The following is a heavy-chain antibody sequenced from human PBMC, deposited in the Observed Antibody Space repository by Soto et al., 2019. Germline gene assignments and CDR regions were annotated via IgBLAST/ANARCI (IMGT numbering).Heavy chain of an antibody. CDR2: FYYGGRT. CDR1: GGSISSSSYY. J-gene: IGHJ6*02. CDR3: AGGDYYHSSGYYFYYYTMDV. V-gene: IGHV4-39*01. D-gene: IGHD3-22*01. Sequence: SETLSLTCTVSGGSISSSSYYWGWIRHPPGKGLEGIGNFYYGGRTYYNPSLKSRVTISVETSKSQFSLKLSSVTAADTAVYYCAGGDYYHSSGYYFYYYTMDVWGQGTTVTVSS.